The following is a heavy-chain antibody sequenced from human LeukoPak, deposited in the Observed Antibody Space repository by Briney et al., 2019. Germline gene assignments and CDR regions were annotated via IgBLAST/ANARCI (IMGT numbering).Heavy chain of an antibody. Sequence: SGTLSLTCTVSGGSISSYYWSWIRQPPGKGLEWIGCIYYSGYTNYKSSLKSRVTISVDTSKNQFSLKLSSVTAADTAVYYCESGTPQLWASFWGQGTLVTVSS. J-gene: IGHJ4*02. CDR2: IYYSGYT. D-gene: IGHD5-18*01. V-gene: IGHV4-59*12. CDR1: GGSISSYY. CDR3: ESGTPQLWASF.